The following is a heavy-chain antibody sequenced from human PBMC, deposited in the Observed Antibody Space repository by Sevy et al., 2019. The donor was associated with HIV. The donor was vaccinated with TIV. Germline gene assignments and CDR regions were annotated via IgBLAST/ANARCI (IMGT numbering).Heavy chain of an antibody. V-gene: IGHV3-23*01. J-gene: IGHJ4*02. CDR3: ANSGDSSSWYPIDY. CDR2: ITGSGSHT. D-gene: IGHD6-13*01. CDR1: GFTFSNYA. Sequence: AGSLRLSCAASGFTFSNYAMNWVRQAPGKGLEWVSAITGSGSHTYYAASVKGRFTISRDNSKNTLYLQMRSLGAEDTAVYYCANSGDSSSWYPIDYWGQGTLVTVSS.